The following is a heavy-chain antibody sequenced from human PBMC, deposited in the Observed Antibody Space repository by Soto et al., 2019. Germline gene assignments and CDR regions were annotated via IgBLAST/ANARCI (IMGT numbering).Heavy chain of an antibody. D-gene: IGHD3-10*02. CDR1: GYTFTSYA. J-gene: IGHJ5*02. V-gene: IGHV1-3*01. CDR2: INAGNGNT. Sequence: QVQLVQSRAEVKKPGASVKVSCKASGYTFTSYAMHWVRQAPGQRLEWMGWINAGNGNTKYSQKFQGRVTITRDTSASTAYMELSSLRSEDTAVYYCARGYYDWGANWFDPWGQGTLVTVSP. CDR3: ARGYYDWGANWFDP.